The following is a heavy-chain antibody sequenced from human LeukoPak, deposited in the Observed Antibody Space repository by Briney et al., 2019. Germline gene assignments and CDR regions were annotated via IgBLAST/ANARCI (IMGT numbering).Heavy chain of an antibody. CDR1: SGSISSSSYY. D-gene: IGHD3-22*01. Sequence: SETLSLTCTVSSGSISSSSYYWGWIRQPPRKGLEWIGNIYYSGSTYYNPSLKSRVTISVDTSQSQFSLRLSSVTAADTAVYYCARYDSGGFYRNFDYWGQGTLVTVSS. CDR3: ARYDSGGFYRNFDY. V-gene: IGHV4-39*01. CDR2: IYYSGST. J-gene: IGHJ4*02.